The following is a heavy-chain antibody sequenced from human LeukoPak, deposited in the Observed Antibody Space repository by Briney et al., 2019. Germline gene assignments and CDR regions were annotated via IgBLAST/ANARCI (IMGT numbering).Heavy chain of an antibody. Sequence: PGGSLRLSCAASGLIVSNNYMSWVRQAPGKGLEWVSVIYTGGIAYYADSVKGRFTISRDNSKNTLYLQMSSLRAEDTAVYYCVKGRCSGSSCYGGDYWGQGTLVTVSS. CDR2: IYTGGIA. V-gene: IGHV3-53*05. CDR1: GLIVSNNY. D-gene: IGHD2-2*01. CDR3: VKGRCSGSSCYGGDY. J-gene: IGHJ4*02.